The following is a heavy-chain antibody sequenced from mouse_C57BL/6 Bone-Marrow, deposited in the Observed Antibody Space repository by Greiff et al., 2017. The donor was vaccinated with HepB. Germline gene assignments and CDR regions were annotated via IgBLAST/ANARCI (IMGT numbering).Heavy chain of an antibody. CDR3: ARCMVRTWVAY. Sequence: QVQLQQSGAELARPGASVKLSCKASGYTFTSYGISWVKQSTGQGLEWIGEIYPRSGNTYYNEKFKGKATLTADKSSSTAYMELRSLTSEDSAVYFCARCMVRTWVAYWGQGTLVTVSA. CDR2: IYPRSGNT. CDR1: GYTFTSYG. D-gene: IGHD2-2*01. V-gene: IGHV1-81*01. J-gene: IGHJ3*01.